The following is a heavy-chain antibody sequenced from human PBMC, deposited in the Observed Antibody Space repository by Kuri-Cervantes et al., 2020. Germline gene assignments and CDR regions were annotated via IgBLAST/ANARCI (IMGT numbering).Heavy chain of an antibody. J-gene: IGHJ6*01. V-gene: IGHV3-53*05. CDR1: GFTVSSNY. CDR3: AKTLVLRYFDWLKAGRNYYGMDV. Sequence: GGSLRLSCAASGFTVSSNYVSWVRQAPGKGLEWVSVIYSGGSTYYADSVKGRFTISRDNSKNTLYLQMNSLRAEDTAVYYCAKTLVLRYFDWLKAGRNYYGMDVWGQGNTVTVSS. CDR2: IYSGGST. D-gene: IGHD3-9*01.